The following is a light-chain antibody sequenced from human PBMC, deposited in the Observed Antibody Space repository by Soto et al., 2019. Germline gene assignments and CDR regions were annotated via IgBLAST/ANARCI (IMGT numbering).Light chain of an antibody. V-gene: IGLV1-47*01. Sequence: QSVLTQPSSVSGTPGQGVTISCSGSISNIGNNYVYWFQQLPGTAPKVLTSRNDQRPSGVPDRFSGSKSGISASLAISGLRSEDEADYYCAAWDDTVRSYVFGTGTKVTVL. CDR3: AAWDDTVRSYV. CDR1: ISNIGNNY. J-gene: IGLJ1*01. CDR2: RND.